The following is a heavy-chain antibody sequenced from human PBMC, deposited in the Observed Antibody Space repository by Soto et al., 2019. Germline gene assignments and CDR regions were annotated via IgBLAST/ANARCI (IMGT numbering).Heavy chain of an antibody. CDR3: ATWGRGYSCAPGFYFEY. D-gene: IGHD5-18*01. V-gene: IGHV1-69*01. J-gene: IGHJ4*02. Sequence: QVQLVQSGAEVKKPGSSVKVTCKASGAIFSSNAISWVRQAPGQGLEWMGGILPIFGRTNYAQKFQGRVTITADEATRAAYMEQIRVKCLGTAVKDCATWGRGYSCAPGFYFEYWGQGTMVTVSS. CDR2: ILPIFGRT. CDR1: GAIFSSNA.